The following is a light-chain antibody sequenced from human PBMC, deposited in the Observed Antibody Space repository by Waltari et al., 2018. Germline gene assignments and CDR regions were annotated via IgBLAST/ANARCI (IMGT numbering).Light chain of an antibody. CDR2: VNSDGSH. J-gene: IGLJ3*02. V-gene: IGLV4-69*01. CDR1: SGHSSNI. CDR3: QTGGHGTWV. Sequence: QLVLTQSPSASASLGASVKLTCTLSSGHSSNIIAWHQQQPEKGPRYLMKVNSDGSHSKGDEIPDRFSGSSPGAERYLTISNLQSEDEADYFWQTGGHGTWVFGGGTKLTVL.